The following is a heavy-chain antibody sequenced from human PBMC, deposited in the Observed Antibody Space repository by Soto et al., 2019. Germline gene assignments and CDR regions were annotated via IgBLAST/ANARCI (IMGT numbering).Heavy chain of an antibody. Sequence: SETLSLTCTVSGASISGFYWSWIRKSAGKGLEWIGRIYATGTTDYNPSLKSRVMMSVDTSKKQFSLRLRSVTAADTAVYCCVGDGPKPFGDWFAPGGQGIPATVPS. J-gene: IGHJ5*02. CDR2: IYATGTT. CDR1: GASISGFY. V-gene: IGHV4-4*07. D-gene: IGHD3-10*01. CDR3: VGDGPKPFGDWFAP.